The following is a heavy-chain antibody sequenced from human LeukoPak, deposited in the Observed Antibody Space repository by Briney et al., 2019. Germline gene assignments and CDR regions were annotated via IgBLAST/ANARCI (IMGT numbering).Heavy chain of an antibody. J-gene: IGHJ4*02. CDR1: GFTFSSYW. V-gene: IGHV3-48*04. D-gene: IGHD4-17*01. CDR3: ARGAGRYGDYRDY. CDR2: INSGGDAT. Sequence: GGSLRLSFAASGFTFSSYWMSWVRQAPGKGLEWISYINSGGDATHYADSVKGRFTISRDDAKNSLYMQMNSLTAEDTAVYYCARGAGRYGDYRDYWGQGTLVTVSS.